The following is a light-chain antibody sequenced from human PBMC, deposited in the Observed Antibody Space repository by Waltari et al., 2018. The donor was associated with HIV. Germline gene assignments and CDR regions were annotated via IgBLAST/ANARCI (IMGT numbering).Light chain of an antibody. CDR2: SNN. CDR3: AAWDDNRNTVV. J-gene: IGLJ2*01. CDR1: SSNIGSNS. V-gene: IGLV1-44*01. Sequence: QSVLPQPPSASGTPGQRVAISCSGSSSNIGSNSVPWYQQVSGAAPKLIINSNNQRPSGVPGRFSGSKSGTAGSLAISALQSEDEADYYCAAWDDNRNTVVFGGGTKLTVL.